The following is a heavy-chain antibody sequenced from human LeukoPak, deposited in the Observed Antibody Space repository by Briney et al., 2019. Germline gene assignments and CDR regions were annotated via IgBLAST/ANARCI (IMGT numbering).Heavy chain of an antibody. D-gene: IGHD1-14*01. V-gene: IGHV3-30*02. CDR2: IRYDGKNK. Sequence: GGSLRLSCGASGFTFSNYGMLWVRQAPGKGMEGVAFIRYDGKNKLYADSMKGRFTISRDNSKNTLYLHINSLRAEDTAVYYCVKDNPLDYWGQGTLVIVSS. CDR3: VKDNPLDY. CDR1: GFTFSNYG. J-gene: IGHJ4*02.